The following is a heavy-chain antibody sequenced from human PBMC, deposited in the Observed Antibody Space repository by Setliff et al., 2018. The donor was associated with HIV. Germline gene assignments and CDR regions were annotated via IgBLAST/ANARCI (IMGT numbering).Heavy chain of an antibody. J-gene: IGHJ4*01. V-gene: IGHV1-18*01. CDR2: INIDSGHT. CDR1: GYSFTDYG. Sequence: GASVKVSCKDSGYSFTDYGISWVRQAPGQGFEWMGWINIDSGHTNFAQKFQDRVTVTTDTSTNTTYMELRGLRSEDTATFYCARLPSGAAGLVRAGFFFWGQGTLVTVSS. D-gene: IGHD6-25*01. CDR3: ARLPSGAAGLVRAGFFF.